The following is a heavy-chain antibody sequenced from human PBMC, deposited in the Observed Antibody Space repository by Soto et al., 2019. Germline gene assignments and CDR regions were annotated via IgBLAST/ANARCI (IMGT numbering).Heavy chain of an antibody. CDR3: ARHEGYYGSPAAGRFDD. CDR2: IYPGDSDT. D-gene: IGHD3-10*01. V-gene: IGHV5-51*01. CDR1: GYSFTSYW. Sequence: GESLKISCKGSGYSFTSYWIGWVRQMPGKGLEWMGIIYPGDSDTRYSPSFQGQVTISADKSISTAYLQWSSLRASDTAMYYCARHEGYYGSPAAGRFDDSGQGTLVTGSS. J-gene: IGHJ4*02.